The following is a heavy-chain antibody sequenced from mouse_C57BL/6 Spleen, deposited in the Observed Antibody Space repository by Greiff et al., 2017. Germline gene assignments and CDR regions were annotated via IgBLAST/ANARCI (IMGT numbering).Heavy chain of an antibody. D-gene: IGHD4-1*01. CDR2: ISSGGSYT. J-gene: IGHJ1*03. Sequence: EVKLVESGGDLVKPGGSLKLSCAASGFTFSSYGMSWVRQTPDKRLEWVATISSGGSYTYYPDSVKGRFTISRDNAKNTLYLQMSSLKSEDTAMYYCARHAGWDVWYFDVWGTGTTVTFSS. V-gene: IGHV5-6*01. CDR1: GFTFSSYG. CDR3: ARHAGWDVWYFDV.